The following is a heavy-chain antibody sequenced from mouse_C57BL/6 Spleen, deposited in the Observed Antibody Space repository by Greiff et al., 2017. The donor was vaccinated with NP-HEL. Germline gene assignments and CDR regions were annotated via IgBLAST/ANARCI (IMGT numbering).Heavy chain of an antibody. CDR2: ISGGGGNT. J-gene: IGHJ1*03. D-gene: IGHD1-1*01. Sequence: EVKLVESGGGLVKPGGSLKLSCAASGFTFSSYTMSWVRQTPEKRLEWVATISGGGGNTYYPDSVKGRFTISRDNAKNTLYLQMSSLRSEDTALYYCANYYGSSLYWYFDVWGTGTTVTVSS. CDR1: GFTFSSYT. CDR3: ANYYGSSLYWYFDV. V-gene: IGHV5-9*01.